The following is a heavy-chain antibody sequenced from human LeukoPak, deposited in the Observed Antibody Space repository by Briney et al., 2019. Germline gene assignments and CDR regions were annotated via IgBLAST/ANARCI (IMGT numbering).Heavy chain of an antibody. Sequence: SVTVSCKASGGTFSSYAISWVRQAPGQGLEWMGRIIPILGIANYAQKFQGRVTITADKSTSTAYMELSSLRSDDTAVYYCARDLVAVAGHEYFDYWGQGTLVTVSS. CDR1: GGTFSSYA. V-gene: IGHV1-69*04. D-gene: IGHD6-19*01. CDR2: IIPILGIA. CDR3: ARDLVAVAGHEYFDY. J-gene: IGHJ4*02.